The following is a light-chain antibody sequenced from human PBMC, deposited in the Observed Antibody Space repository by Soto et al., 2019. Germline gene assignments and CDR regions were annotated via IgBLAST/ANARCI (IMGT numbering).Light chain of an antibody. Sequence: DIQMTQSPSTLSASVGDRVTITCRASQSISTWLAWYQQKPGKAPKLLIYDASNLEGGVPSRFSGSGSGTEFTLTICSLQPDDFATYYCQQYDSYLTFRGGTKVEI. CDR3: QQYDSYLT. CDR1: QSISTW. J-gene: IGKJ4*01. V-gene: IGKV1-5*01. CDR2: DAS.